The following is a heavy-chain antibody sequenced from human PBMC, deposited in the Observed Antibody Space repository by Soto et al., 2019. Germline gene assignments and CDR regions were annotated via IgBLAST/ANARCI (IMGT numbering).Heavy chain of an antibody. CDR1: GFTFSSHA. CDR3: ARDLWWYLH. Sequence: EVQLLESGGGLVQPGGALRLSCAASGFTFSSHAMSWVRQAPGKGLEWISSISAGSEGAYYADSVKGRFTISRDNSNNTVYLQMNGLRAEETAVYYCARDLWWYLHWGQGTLVTVSS. J-gene: IGHJ4*02. CDR2: ISAGSEGA. D-gene: IGHD2-15*01. V-gene: IGHV3-23*01.